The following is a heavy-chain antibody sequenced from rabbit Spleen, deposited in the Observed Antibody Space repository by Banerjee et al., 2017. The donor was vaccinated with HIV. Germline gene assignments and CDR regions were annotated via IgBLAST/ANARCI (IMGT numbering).Heavy chain of an antibody. CDR1: GFDFSSNA. Sequence: QEQLVESGGGLVQPEGSLTLTCKSSGFDFSSNAMCWVRQAPGKGLEWIACIDGNSGDTYYAKWARGRFTISETSSTTVTLQKTSLTAADTATYFCARSDNVYAYAFAPWGQGTLVTVS. J-gene: IGHJ2*02. CDR2: IDGNSGDT. D-gene: IGHD3-3*01. CDR3: ARSDNVYAYAFAP. V-gene: IGHV1S45*01.